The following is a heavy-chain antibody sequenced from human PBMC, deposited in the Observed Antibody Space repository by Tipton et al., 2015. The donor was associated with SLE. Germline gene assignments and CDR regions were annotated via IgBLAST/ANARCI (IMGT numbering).Heavy chain of an antibody. CDR3: ARDSTLVYYYGLDV. Sequence: TLSLTCTVSGGSVSSGSYYWNWIRQPPGKGLEWIGYIYYSGSTNYNPSLKSRVTISVDTSKNQFSLKVNSVTAADTAVYYCARDSTLVYYYGLDVWGQGITVTVAS. CDR1: GGSVSSGSYY. J-gene: IGHJ6*02. CDR2: IYYSGST. D-gene: IGHD2-8*02. V-gene: IGHV4-61*01.